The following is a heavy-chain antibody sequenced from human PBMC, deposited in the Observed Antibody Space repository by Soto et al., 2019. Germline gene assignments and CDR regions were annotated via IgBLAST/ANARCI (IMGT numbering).Heavy chain of an antibody. CDR2: IYWDDDK. CDR3: AHNSGPEYDYIWGSYRYTGWFDP. J-gene: IGHJ5*02. Sequence: SGPTLVKPTQTLTLTCTFSGFSLSTSGVGVGWIRQPPGKALEWLALIYWDDDKRYSPSLKSRLTITKDTSKNQVVLTMTNMDPVDTATYYCAHNSGPEYDYIWGSYRYTGWFDPWGQGTLVTVSS. V-gene: IGHV2-5*02. CDR1: GFSLSTSGVG. D-gene: IGHD3-16*02.